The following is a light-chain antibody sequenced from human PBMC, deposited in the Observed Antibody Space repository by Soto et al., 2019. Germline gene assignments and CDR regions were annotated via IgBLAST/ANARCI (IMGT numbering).Light chain of an antibody. V-gene: IGLV2-11*01. CDR2: DVN. CDR3: CSYAGSYTLV. Sequence: QSALTQPRSVSGSPGQSVAISCTGSSSDVGGYNYVSWFQQHPGKAPKLMISDVNKRPSRVPDRFSGSRSGNAASLTISGLQAEDEADYYCCSYAGSYTLVFGGGTKLTVL. CDR1: SSDVGGYNY. J-gene: IGLJ2*01.